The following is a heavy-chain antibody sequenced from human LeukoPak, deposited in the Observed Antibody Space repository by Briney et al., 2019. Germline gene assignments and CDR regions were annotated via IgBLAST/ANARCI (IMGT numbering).Heavy chain of an antibody. J-gene: IGHJ6*03. Sequence: MASETLSLTCTVSGDSISSSSYYWGWIRQPPGKGLEWIGNIYYSGSTYYNPSLKSRVTISVDMSKNQFSLKLSSATAADTAVYYCARTGIPGPDYMDVWGKGTTVTVSS. V-gene: IGHV4-39*07. CDR3: ARTGIPGPDYMDV. CDR1: GDSISSSSYY. CDR2: IYYSGST.